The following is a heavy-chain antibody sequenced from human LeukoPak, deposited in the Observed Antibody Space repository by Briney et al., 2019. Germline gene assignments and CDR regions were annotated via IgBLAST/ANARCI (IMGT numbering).Heavy chain of an antibody. CDR1: GFTFSSYA. CDR3: ARDSDDFWSGAYYYYYYMDV. CDR2: ISYDGSNK. V-gene: IGHV3-30-3*01. Sequence: GGSLRLSCAASGFTFSSYAMHWVRQAPGKGLEWVAVISYDGSNKYYADSVKGRFTISRDNSKNTLYLQMNSLRAEDTAVYYCARDSDDFWSGAYYYYYYMDVWGKGTTVTVSS. D-gene: IGHD3-3*01. J-gene: IGHJ6*03.